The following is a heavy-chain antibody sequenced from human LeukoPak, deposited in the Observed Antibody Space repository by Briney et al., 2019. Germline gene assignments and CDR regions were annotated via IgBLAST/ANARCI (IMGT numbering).Heavy chain of an antibody. J-gene: IGHJ3*02. D-gene: IGHD3-9*01. Sequence: GGSLRLSCAASGFTFSSYWMSWVRQAPGKGLEWVANIKQYGSEKYYVDSVKGRFTISRDNAKNSLYLQMNSLRAEDTAVYYCARDRLGGLGAFDIWGQGTMVTVSS. V-gene: IGHV3-7*01. CDR3: ARDRLGGLGAFDI. CDR2: IKQYGSEK. CDR1: GFTFSSYW.